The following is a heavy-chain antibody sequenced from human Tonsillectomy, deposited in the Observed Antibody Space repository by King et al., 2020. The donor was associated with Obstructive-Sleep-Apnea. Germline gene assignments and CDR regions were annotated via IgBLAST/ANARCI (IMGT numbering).Heavy chain of an antibody. J-gene: IGHJ4*02. CDR3: AIFSGSGNY. CDR1: GGSLRVYH. CDR2: SNHSGSS. Sequence: VQLQQWGAGLLKPSETLSLTGAVYGGSLRVYHGSWSRQPPGEGLEWIGDSNHSGSSNYNPSLKSRVTISVDTSKNQFSLKLSSVTAADTAVYYCAIFSGSGNYWGQGTLVTVSS. D-gene: IGHD1-26*01. V-gene: IGHV4-34*01.